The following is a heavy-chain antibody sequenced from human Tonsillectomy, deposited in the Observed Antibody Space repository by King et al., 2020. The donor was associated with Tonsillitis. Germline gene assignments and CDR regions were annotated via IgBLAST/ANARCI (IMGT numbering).Heavy chain of an antibody. V-gene: IGHV1-8*01. D-gene: IGHD2/OR15-2a*01. CDR2: MNPNSGNT. J-gene: IGHJ4*02. Sequence: QLVQSGAEVKKPGASVKVSCKASGYTFTSYDINWVRQATGQGLEWMGWMNPNSGNTGYAQKFQGRVTMTRDTSINTAYMELGSLTSEDTAIYYCSRAGYYVGYWGQGTLVTVSS. CDR3: SRAGYYVGY. CDR1: GYTFTSYD.